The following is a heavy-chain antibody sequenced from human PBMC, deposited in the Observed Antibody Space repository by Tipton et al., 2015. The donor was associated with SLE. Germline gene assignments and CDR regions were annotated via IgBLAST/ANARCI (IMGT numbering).Heavy chain of an antibody. CDR3: ARGPNSSSWYGEGNWFDP. Sequence: RSLRLSCAASGFTFSSYAMYWVRQAPGKGLEWVAVISYDGNNKYYADSVKGRFTISRDNSKNTLYLQMNSLRSEDTAVYYCARGPNSSSWYGEGNWFDPWGQGTLVTVSS. D-gene: IGHD6-13*01. CDR1: GFTFSSYA. J-gene: IGHJ5*02. V-gene: IGHV3-30-3*01. CDR2: ISYDGNNK.